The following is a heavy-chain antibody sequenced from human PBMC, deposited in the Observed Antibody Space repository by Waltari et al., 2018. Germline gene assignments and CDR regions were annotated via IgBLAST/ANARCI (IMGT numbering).Heavy chain of an antibody. D-gene: IGHD2-2*01. CDR1: GGSLSSRSYS. Sequence: QLQLQESGPGLVKPSETLSLTCTVSGGSLSSRSYSWGWVRHPPGKGLEWIGSIYYSGSTYYNPSLKSRVTISVDTSKNQFSLRVSSVTAADTAVFYCARMVRGYCSSTSCHTDHWGQGTLVTVSS. J-gene: IGHJ4*02. CDR2: IYYSGST. CDR3: ARMVRGYCSSTSCHTDH. V-gene: IGHV4-39*07.